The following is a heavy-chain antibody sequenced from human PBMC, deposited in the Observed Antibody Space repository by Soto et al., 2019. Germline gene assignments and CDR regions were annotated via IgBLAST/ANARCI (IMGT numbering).Heavy chain of an antibody. CDR3: ARGGYYYGSGIYYNALDAFDI. Sequence: TLSLTCAVSGGSISSGIYSWSWIRQQPGKGLEWIGYIYHSGSTYYADSVKGRFTISRDNAKNSLYLQMNSLRAEDTAVYYCARGGYYYGSGIYYNALDAFDIWGQGTMVTVSS. CDR1: GGSISSGIYS. V-gene: IGHV4-30-2*01. D-gene: IGHD3-10*01. CDR2: IYHSGST. J-gene: IGHJ3*02.